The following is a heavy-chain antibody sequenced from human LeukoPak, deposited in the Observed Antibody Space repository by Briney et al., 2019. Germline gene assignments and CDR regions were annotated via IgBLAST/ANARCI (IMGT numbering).Heavy chain of an antibody. CDR3: AKDGGWYSGYGEFDY. CDR1: GFTFSSYA. CDR2: ISGSGGST. V-gene: IGHV3-23*01. D-gene: IGHD5-12*01. J-gene: IGHJ4*02. Sequence: YPGGSLRLSCAASGFTFSSYAMSWVRQAPGKGLEWVSAISGSGGSTYYADSVKGRFTISRDNSKNTLYLQMNSLRAEDTAVYYCAKDGGWYSGYGEFDYWGQGTLVTVSS.